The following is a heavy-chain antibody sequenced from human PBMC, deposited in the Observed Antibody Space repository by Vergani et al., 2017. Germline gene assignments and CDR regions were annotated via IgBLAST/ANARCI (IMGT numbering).Heavy chain of an antibody. J-gene: IGHJ4*02. V-gene: IGHV3-53*02. CDR3: ARFPYYYDSSGYSVY. Sequence: EVQLVETGGGLIQPGGSLRLSCAASGFTVSSNYMSWVRQAPGKGLEWVSVIYSGGSTYYADSVKGRFTISRDNSKNTLYLQMNSLRAEDTAVYYCARFPYYYDSSGYSVYWGQGTLVTVSS. D-gene: IGHD3-22*01. CDR1: GFTVSSNY. CDR2: IYSGGST.